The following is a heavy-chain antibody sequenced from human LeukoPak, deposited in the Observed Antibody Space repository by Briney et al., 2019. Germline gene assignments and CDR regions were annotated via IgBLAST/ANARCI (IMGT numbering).Heavy chain of an antibody. CDR2: INHSGST. J-gene: IGHJ4*02. CDR1: GGSFSGYY. CDR3: ARGRKRGAAAGPVFDY. Sequence: NSSETLSLTCAVYGGSFSGYYWSWIRQPPGKGLEWIGEINHSGSTNYNPSLKSRVTISVDTSKNQFSLKLSSVTAADTAVYYCARGRKRGAAAGPVFDYWGQGTLVPVSS. V-gene: IGHV4-34*01. D-gene: IGHD6-13*01.